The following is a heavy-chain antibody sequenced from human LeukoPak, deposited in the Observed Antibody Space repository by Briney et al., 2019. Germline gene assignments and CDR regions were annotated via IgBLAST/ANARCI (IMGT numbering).Heavy chain of an antibody. D-gene: IGHD2-15*01. V-gene: IGHV3-53*01. CDR3: ARVRGSCSGGSCSPYYFDY. CDR2: IYSGGST. CDR1: GFTVSSIY. Sequence: GGSLRLSCAASGFTVSSIYMSWVRQAPGKGLEWVSVIYSGGSTYYADSVKGRFTISRDNSKNTLYLQMNSLRAEDTAVYYCARVRGSCSGGSCSPYYFDYWGQGTLVTVSS. J-gene: IGHJ4*02.